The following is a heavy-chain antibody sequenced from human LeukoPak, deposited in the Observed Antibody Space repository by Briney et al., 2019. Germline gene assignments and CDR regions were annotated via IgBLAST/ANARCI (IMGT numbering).Heavy chain of an antibody. CDR2: ISPDGSQT. J-gene: IGHJ5*02. D-gene: IGHD1-14*01. V-gene: IGHV3-74*01. Sequence: GGSLRLSCAASGFSLSNYWMHWVRQAPGKGLMWVSQISPDGSQTFYADSVKGRFTISRDNAKNTLFLQMDSLRAEDTALYYCAKSEFPDRNNWFDPWGQGTLVTVSS. CDR1: GFSLSNYW. CDR3: AKSEFPDRNNWFDP.